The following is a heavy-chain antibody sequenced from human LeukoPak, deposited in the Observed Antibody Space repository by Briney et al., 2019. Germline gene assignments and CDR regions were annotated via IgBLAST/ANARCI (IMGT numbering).Heavy chain of an antibody. CDR2: ISGSGGST. Sequence: GGSLRLSCAASGFTFSSYAMSWVRQAPGKGLEWVSAISGSGGSTYYADSVEGRFTISRDNSKNTLYLQMNSLRAEDTAVYYCAKASSRGYYIYYFDYWGQGTLVTVSS. V-gene: IGHV3-23*01. J-gene: IGHJ4*02. CDR3: AKASSRGYYIYYFDY. CDR1: GFTFSSYA. D-gene: IGHD3-3*01.